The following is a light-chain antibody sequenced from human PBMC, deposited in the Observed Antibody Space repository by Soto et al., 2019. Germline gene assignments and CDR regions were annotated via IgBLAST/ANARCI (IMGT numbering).Light chain of an antibody. CDR3: HQYATSPFT. J-gene: IGKJ2*01. Sequence: IVLTQSPGTLSLSPGEIATVSCRASETIGRAYFAWYQHRPARTPRLVLSATSNRAAGIPDRFGGSGSGADFTLTISGVEPEDLAVYYCHQYATSPFTFGQGTKLEI. V-gene: IGKV3-20*01. CDR2: ATS. CDR1: ETIGRAY.